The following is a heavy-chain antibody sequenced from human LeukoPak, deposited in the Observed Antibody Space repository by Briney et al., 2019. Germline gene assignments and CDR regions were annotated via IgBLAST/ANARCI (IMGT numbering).Heavy chain of an antibody. V-gene: IGHV4-39*01. CDR2: IYYIGSA. CDR3: ARQGAGYGDYAH. Sequence: SETLSLTCIVSGGSISSTNYYWGWIRQSPGMRLEWIGSIYYIGSAYYNPSLKNRVTISVDTSKNQFSLKLSSVTAADTAVYYCARQGAGYGDYAHWGQGTLVTVSS. D-gene: IGHD4-17*01. CDR1: GGSISSTNYY. J-gene: IGHJ4*02.